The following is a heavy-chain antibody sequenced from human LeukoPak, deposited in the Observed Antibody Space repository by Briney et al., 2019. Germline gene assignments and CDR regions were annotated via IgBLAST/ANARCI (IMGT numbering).Heavy chain of an antibody. CDR3: ARETSGSGSYYASLYYYYYMDV. CDR1: GYTFTTYA. V-gene: IGHV1-2*02. CDR2: INPNSGGT. J-gene: IGHJ6*03. Sequence: ASVKVSCKASGYTFTTYAMNWVRQAPGQGLEWMGWINPNSGGTNYAQKFQGRVTMTRDTSISTAYMELSRLRSDDTAVYYCARETSGSGSYYASLYYYYYMDVWGKGTTVTVSS. D-gene: IGHD3-10*01.